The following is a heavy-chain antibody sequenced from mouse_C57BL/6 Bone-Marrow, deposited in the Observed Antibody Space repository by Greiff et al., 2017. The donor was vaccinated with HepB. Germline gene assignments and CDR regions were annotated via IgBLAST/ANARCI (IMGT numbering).Heavy chain of an antibody. CDR1: GFNIKDDY. Sequence: VQLKESGAELVRPGASVKLSCTASGFNIKDDYMHWVKQRPEQGLEWIGWIDPENGDTEYASKFQGKATITADTSSNTAYLQLSSLTSEDTAVYYCTTRGVAAQAPDYWGQGTTLTVSS. D-gene: IGHD3-2*02. V-gene: IGHV14-4*01. CDR2: IDPENGDT. CDR3: TTRGVAAQAPDY. J-gene: IGHJ2*01.